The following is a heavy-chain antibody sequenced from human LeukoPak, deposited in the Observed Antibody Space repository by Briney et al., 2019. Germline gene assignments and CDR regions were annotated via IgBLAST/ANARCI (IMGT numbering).Heavy chain of an antibody. CDR2: VKQGGREK. CDR1: GFSFSEYW. J-gene: IGHJ4*02. V-gene: IGHV3-7*01. CDR3: ASYYGINWVIGY. D-gene: IGHD4-17*01. Sequence: SGGSLRLSGEGSGFSFSEYWISGVRRAPGKGLEWVASVKQGGREKYYVDSVKGRFDISRDDAKNSLYLQMNTLRSDDTALYYCASYYGINWVIGYWGQGTLVTVSS.